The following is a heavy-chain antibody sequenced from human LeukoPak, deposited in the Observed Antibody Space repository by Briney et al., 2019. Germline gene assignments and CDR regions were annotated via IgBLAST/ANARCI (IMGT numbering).Heavy chain of an antibody. J-gene: IGHJ5*02. V-gene: IGHV4-39*01. CDR3: ARHGSYYFWFDP. D-gene: IGHD1-26*01. Sequence: SETLSLTCTVSGGSISSSTYFWGWIRQPPGKGLEWIGSIFNSGTTYYNPSLKSRVTISVDTSKNQFSLKLNSVTAADTAVYYCARHGSYYFWFDPWGQGPLVTVSS. CDR1: GGSISSSTYF. CDR2: IFNSGTT.